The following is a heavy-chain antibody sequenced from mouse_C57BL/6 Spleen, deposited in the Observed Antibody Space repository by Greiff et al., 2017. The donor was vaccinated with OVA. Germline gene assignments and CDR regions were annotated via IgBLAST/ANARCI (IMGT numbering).Heavy chain of an antibody. Sequence: QVQLQQSGPELVKPGASVKISCKASGYAFSSSWMNWVKQRPGKGLEWIGRIYPGDGDTNYNGKFKGKATLTADKSSSTAYMQLSSLTSEDSAVYFCARGDYGSSYGYFDVWGTGTTVTVSS. CDR2: IYPGDGDT. D-gene: IGHD1-1*01. J-gene: IGHJ1*03. CDR1: GYAFSSSW. V-gene: IGHV1-82*01. CDR3: ARGDYGSSYGYFDV.